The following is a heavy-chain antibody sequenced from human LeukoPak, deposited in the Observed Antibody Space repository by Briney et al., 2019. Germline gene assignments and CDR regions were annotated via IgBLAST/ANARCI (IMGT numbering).Heavy chain of an antibody. D-gene: IGHD1-1*01. CDR1: GGSISSYY. CDR3: ARDMGKYNWNPDAFDI. V-gene: IGHV4-59*12. J-gene: IGHJ3*02. Sequence: PSETLSLTCTVSGGSISSYYWSWIRQPPGKGLEWIGYIYYSGSTNYNPSLKSRVTISVDTSKNQFSLKLRSVTAADTAVYYCARDMGKYNWNPDAFDIWGQGTMVTVSS. CDR2: IYYSGST.